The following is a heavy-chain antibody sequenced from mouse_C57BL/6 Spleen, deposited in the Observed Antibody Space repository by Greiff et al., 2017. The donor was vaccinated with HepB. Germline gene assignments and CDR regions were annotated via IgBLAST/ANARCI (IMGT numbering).Heavy chain of an antibody. D-gene: IGHD1-1*01. CDR3: ARGVYYYGSSSPFAY. J-gene: IGHJ3*01. CDR1: GYTFTDYN. CDR2: INPNNGGT. Sequence: EVQLQESGPELVKPGASVKIPCKASGYTFTDYNMDWVKQSHGKSLEWIGDINPNNGGTIYNQKFKGKATLTVDKSSSTAYMELRSLTSEDTAVYYCARGVYYYGSSSPFAYWGQGTLVTVSA. V-gene: IGHV1-18*01.